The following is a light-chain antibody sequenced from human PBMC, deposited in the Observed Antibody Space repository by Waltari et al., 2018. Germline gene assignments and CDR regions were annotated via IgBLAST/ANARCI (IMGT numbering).Light chain of an antibody. CDR3: AAWDDSPIGQV. CDR2: KND. CDR1: NSNIGSNH. Sequence: QSVLTQPPSASGTPGQRVTISCSGSNSNIGSNHVSWYQQFPGTAPKLVIYKNDQRPSGVPDRFSASKSGTAASLAISGLRSEDEADYYCAAWDDSPIGQVFGGGTKVTVL. J-gene: IGLJ3*02. V-gene: IGLV1-47*01.